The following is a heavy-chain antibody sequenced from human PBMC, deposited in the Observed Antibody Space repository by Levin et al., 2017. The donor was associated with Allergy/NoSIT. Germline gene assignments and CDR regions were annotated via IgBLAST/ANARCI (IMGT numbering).Heavy chain of an antibody. CDR2: INHSGST. CDR3: ARGGSGSRVFDP. V-gene: IGHV4-34*01. J-gene: IGHJ5*02. CDR1: GGSFSGYY. D-gene: IGHD5-12*01. Sequence: GSLRLSCAVYGGSFSGYYWSWIRQPPGKGLEWIGEINHSGSTNYNPSLKSRVTISVDTSKNQFSLKLSSVTAADTAVYYCARGGSGSRVFDPWGQGTLVTVSS.